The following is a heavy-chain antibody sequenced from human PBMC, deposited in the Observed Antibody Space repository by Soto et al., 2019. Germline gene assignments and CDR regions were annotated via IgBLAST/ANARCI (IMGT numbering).Heavy chain of an antibody. CDR2: ISGSGGST. CDR1: GFTFSSYA. J-gene: IGHJ5*01. V-gene: IGHV3-23*01. Sequence: EVQLLESGGGLVQPGGSLRLSCAASGFTFSSYAMSWVRQAPGKGLEWVSAISGSGGSTYYADSVKGRFTISRDNSKNTLYLQMNSLRAEDTAVYYCAQPSVPLPRKTVTFDFWGQGTLVTVSS. CDR3: AQPSVPLPRKTVTFDF. D-gene: IGHD4-17*01.